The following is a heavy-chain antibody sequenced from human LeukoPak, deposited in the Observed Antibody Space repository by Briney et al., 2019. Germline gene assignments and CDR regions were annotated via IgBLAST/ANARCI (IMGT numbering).Heavy chain of an antibody. D-gene: IGHD3-10*02. CDR1: GGSISSSSYY. CDR2: IYNSGST. CDR3: ARGGQMLDYFDS. J-gene: IGHJ4*02. Sequence: PLETLSLTCTVSGGSISSSSYYWGWIRPRPGKGLKWSVSIYNSGSTYYNPSLKSRVTISVDTSKNHFSLMLSPVSAADTAVYCCARGGQMLDYFDSWGQGTLVTVSS. V-gene: IGHV4-39*02.